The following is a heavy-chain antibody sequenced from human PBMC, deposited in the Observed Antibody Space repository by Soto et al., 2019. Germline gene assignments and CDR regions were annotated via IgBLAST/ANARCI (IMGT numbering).Heavy chain of an antibody. CDR3: ARAITMVRGDRCSYFDY. CDR2: IYYSGST. V-gene: IGHV4-31*03. CDR1: GGSISSGGYY. D-gene: IGHD3-10*01. Sequence: QVQLQESGPGLVKPSQTLSLTCTVSGGSISSGGYYWSWIRQHPGKGLEWIGYIYYSGSTYYNPSLKSRVTISVDTSKNLFSLKLSSVTAAATAVYYCARAITMVRGDRCSYFDYWGQGTLVTVSS. J-gene: IGHJ4*02.